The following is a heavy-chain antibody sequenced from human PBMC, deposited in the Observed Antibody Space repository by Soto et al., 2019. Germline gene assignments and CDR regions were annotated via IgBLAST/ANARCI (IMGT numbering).Heavy chain of an antibody. D-gene: IGHD5-18*01. J-gene: IGHJ4*02. V-gene: IGHV3-30-3*01. Sequence: QVHLVESGGGVVQPGRSLRLSCVVSGFNFRSNAMHWVRQVPGKGLEWVAIISDDGSIEYYADSVKGRFTISRDNSKNTVYLQLNRLSFEDTAVYYCAKALDTAMDPRDYWGQGTLVTVSS. CDR3: AKALDTAMDPRDY. CDR2: ISDDGSIE. CDR1: GFNFRSNA.